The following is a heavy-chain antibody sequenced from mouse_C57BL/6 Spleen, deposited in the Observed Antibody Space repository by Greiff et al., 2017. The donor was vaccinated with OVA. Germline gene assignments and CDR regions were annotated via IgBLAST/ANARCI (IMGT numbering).Heavy chain of an antibody. CDR2: IDPSDSET. CDR3: ARSGDFDV. Sequence: QVHVKQPGAELVRPGSSVKLSCKASGYTFTSYWMHWVKQRPIQGLEWIGNIDPSDSETHYNQKFKDKATLTVDKSSSTAYMQLSSLTSEDSAVYYCARSGDFDVWGTGTTVTVSS. D-gene: IGHD4-1*01. CDR1: GYTFTSYW. V-gene: IGHV1-52*01. J-gene: IGHJ1*03.